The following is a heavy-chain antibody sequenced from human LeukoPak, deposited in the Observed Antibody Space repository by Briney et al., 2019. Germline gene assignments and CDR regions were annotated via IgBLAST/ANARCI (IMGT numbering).Heavy chain of an antibody. J-gene: IGHJ5*02. Sequence: GGSLRLSCAASGFTFSSYWMHWVRQAPGKGLVWVSRINSDGSSTSYADSVKGRFTISRDNAKNTLYLQMNSLRAEDTAVYYCTTTLGYRQNWFDPWGQGTLVTVSS. CDR2: INSDGSST. V-gene: IGHV3-74*01. D-gene: IGHD5-12*01. CDR3: TTTLGYRQNWFDP. CDR1: GFTFSSYW.